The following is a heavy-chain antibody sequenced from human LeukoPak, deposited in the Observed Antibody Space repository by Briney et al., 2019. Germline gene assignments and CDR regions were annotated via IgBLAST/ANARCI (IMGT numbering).Heavy chain of an antibody. V-gene: IGHV3-74*01. CDR1: GFTFSSYW. J-gene: IGHJ6*02. CDR3: ARVSGDV. CDR2: IKTDGGST. Sequence: PGGSLRLSCAASGFTFSSYWMHWVRQAPGKGLVWVSRIKTDGGSTYYADSVTGRFTISRDNTKNTLYLQMNSLRAEDTAVYFCARVSGDVWGQGTTVTVSS.